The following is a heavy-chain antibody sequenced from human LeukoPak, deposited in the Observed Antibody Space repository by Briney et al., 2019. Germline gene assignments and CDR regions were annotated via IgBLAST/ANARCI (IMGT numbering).Heavy chain of an antibody. J-gene: IGHJ4*02. D-gene: IGHD5-12*01. CDR3: ARESLSATPIFDF. CDR2: IIPILEGI. V-gene: IGHV1-69*04. Sequence: SVKVSCKASGDTFSKYGISWVRQAPGQGLEWMGRIIPILEGIDYAQKFQGRVSITADKSTSTAYMEVSSLKSEDTAVYYCARESLSATPIFDFWGRGTLVTVSS. CDR1: GDTFSKYG.